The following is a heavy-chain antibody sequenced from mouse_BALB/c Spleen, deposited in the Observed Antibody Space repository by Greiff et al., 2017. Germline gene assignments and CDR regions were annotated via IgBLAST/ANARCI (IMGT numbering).Heavy chain of an antibody. CDR1: GYSITSDYA. J-gene: IGHJ1*01. Sequence: EVQLQQSGPGLVKPSQSLSLTCTVTGYSITSDYAWNWIRQFPGNKLEWMGYISYSGSTSYNPSLKSRISITRDTSKNQFFLQLNSVTTEDTATYYCARSGNRYWYFDVWGAGTTVTVSS. D-gene: IGHD2-14*01. V-gene: IGHV3-2*02. CDR2: ISYSGST. CDR3: ARSGNRYWYFDV.